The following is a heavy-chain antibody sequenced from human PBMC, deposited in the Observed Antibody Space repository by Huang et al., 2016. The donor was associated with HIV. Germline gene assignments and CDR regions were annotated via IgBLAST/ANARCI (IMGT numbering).Heavy chain of an antibody. CDR1: TFTFGAYW. V-gene: IGHV3-7*01. D-gene: IGHD1-7*01. J-gene: IGHJ6*02. CDR2: IKQDESEK. Sequence: VESGGRSVQPGGSINLSCVGSTFTFGAYWMSWVRQPPGKGMEGVAKIKQDESEKYYVDSVKGRFNISRDNARKVLFLEMDDLRVEDTAIYFCATKTAGMDIWGQGTTVTVSS. CDR3: ATKTAGMDI.